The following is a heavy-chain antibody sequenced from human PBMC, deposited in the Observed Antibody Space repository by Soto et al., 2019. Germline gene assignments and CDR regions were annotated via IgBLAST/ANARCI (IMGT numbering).Heavy chain of an antibody. CDR3: ATVRYCSGGNCYSSYFYMDV. J-gene: IGHJ6*03. V-gene: IGHV3-11*01. Sequence: QVQLVESGGGLVKPGGSLRLSCAASGFTFSDYYMSWIRQAPGKGLEWVSYISSSGSTIYYADSVKGRFTISRDNAKNSLYLQMNSRRAEDTAVYYCATVRYCSGGNCYSSYFYMDVWGKGTTVTVSS. CDR1: GFTFSDYY. CDR2: ISSSGSTI. D-gene: IGHD2-15*01.